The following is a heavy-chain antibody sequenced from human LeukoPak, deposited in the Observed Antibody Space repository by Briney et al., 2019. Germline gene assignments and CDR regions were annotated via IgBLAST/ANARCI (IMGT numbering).Heavy chain of an antibody. D-gene: IGHD3-22*01. CDR2: IYYSGST. J-gene: IGHJ3*02. V-gene: IGHV4-39*07. Sequence: SETLSLTCTVSGGSISSSSYYWGWIRQPPGKGLEWIGGIYYSGSTYYNPSLKSRVTISVDTSKNQFSLKLSSVTAADTAVYYCARAITMIVVVIPEVDAFDIWGQGTMVTVSS. CDR3: ARAITMIVVVIPEVDAFDI. CDR1: GGSISSSSYY.